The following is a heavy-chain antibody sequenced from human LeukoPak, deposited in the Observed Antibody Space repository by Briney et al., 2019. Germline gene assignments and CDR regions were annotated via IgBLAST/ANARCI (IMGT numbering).Heavy chain of an antibody. CDR2: ISYDGSNK. D-gene: IGHD6-13*01. CDR3: ARAHSSSWYSGPWGMDV. CDR1: GFTFSSYA. J-gene: IGHJ6*02. Sequence: GGSLRLSCAASGFTFSSYAMHWVRQAPGKGLEWVAVISYDGSNKYYADSVKGRFTIPRDNSKNTLYLQMNSLRAEDTAVYYCARAHSSSWYSGPWGMDVWGQGTTVTVSS. V-gene: IGHV3-30-3*01.